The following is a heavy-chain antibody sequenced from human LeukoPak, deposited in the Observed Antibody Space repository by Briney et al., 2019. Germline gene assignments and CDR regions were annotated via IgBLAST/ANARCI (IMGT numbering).Heavy chain of an antibody. D-gene: IGHD6-13*01. V-gene: IGHV3-21*01. CDR3: ARVVSSSWSKNWFDP. CDR2: ISSSSSYI. J-gene: IGHJ5*02. CDR1: GFTFNSYS. Sequence: PGGSLRLSCAASGFTFNSYSMNWVRQAPGKGLEWVSSISSSSSYIYYADSVKGRFTISRDNAKNSLYLQMNSLRAEDTAVYYCARVVSSSWSKNWFDPWGQGTLVTVSS.